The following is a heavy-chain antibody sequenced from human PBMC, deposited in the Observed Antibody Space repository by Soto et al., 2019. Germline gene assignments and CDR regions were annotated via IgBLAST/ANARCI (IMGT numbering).Heavy chain of an antibody. Sequence: QVQLQESGPGLVKPSETLSLTCTVSGGSVSSGSYYWSWIRQPPGKGLEWIGYIYYSGSTNYNPSLKSRVTISVDTSKNQFSLKLSSVTAADTAVYYCASVRAARHFDYWGQGTLVTVSS. CDR3: ASVRAARHFDY. CDR1: GGSVSSGSYY. J-gene: IGHJ4*02. CDR2: IYYSGST. D-gene: IGHD6-6*01. V-gene: IGHV4-61*01.